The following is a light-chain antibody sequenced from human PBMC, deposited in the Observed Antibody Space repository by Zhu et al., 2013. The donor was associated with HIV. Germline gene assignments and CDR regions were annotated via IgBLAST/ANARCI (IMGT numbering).Light chain of an antibody. CDR1: QSVSSSY. CDR2: GAS. J-gene: IGKJ1*01. V-gene: IGKV3-20*01. CDR3: QQYSASPRT. Sequence: EIVLTQSPGTMSLSPGERATLSCRASQSVSSSYLAWYQQKPGQAPRLLIFGASTRATDIPARFSGSGSGTEFTLTITRLQSEDFAVYYCQQYSASPRTFGQGTKVDNK.